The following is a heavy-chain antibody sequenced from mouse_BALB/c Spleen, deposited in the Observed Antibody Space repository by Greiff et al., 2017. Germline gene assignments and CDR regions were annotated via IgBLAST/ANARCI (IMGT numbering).Heavy chain of an antibody. V-gene: IGHV1S137*01. Sequence: VQLVESGAELVRPGVSVKISCKGSGYTFTDYAMHWVKQSHAKSLEWIGVISTYYGDASYNQKFKGKATMTVDKSSSTAYMELARLTSEDSAIYYCARRGTGGAMDYWGQGTSVTVSS. D-gene: IGHD3-3*01. CDR2: ISTYYGDA. CDR3: ARRGTGGAMDY. CDR1: GYTFTDYA. J-gene: IGHJ4*01.